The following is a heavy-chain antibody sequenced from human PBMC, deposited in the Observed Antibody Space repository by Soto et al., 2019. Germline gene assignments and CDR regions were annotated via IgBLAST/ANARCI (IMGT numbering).Heavy chain of an antibody. D-gene: IGHD3-3*02. CDR3: ASGERSVEFCPTY. CDR1: GGTFSSHA. Sequence: QVQLVQSGAEVKKPGSSVKVSCKTSGGTFSSHAVSWVRQAPGQGLEWMGRIIPIFRATNYAEKFQGRVRITADESTNTVYMELSSLRSEDTAMYYCASGERSVEFCPTYWGQGTLVTVSS. V-gene: IGHV1-69*15. J-gene: IGHJ4*02. CDR2: IIPIFRAT.